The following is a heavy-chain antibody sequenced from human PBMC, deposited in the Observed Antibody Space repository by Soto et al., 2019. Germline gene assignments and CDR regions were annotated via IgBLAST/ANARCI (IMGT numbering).Heavy chain of an antibody. D-gene: IGHD3-3*01. CDR1: GGTFSSYA. V-gene: IGHV1-69*13. CDR3: ARDGLVSGYSPPYYYYGIDV. CDR2: IIPIFGTA. J-gene: IGHJ6*02. Sequence: GASVKVSCKASGGTFSSYAISWVRQAPGQGLEWMGGIIPIFGTANYAQKFQGRVTTTADESTSTAYMELSSLRSEDTAVYYCARDGLVSGYSPPYYYYGIDVWGQGTPVTVSS.